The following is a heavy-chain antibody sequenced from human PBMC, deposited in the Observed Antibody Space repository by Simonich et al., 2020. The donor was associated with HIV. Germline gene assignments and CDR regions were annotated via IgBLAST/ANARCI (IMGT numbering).Heavy chain of an antibody. J-gene: IGHJ4*02. CDR3: ARGPGTGDFDY. D-gene: IGHD3-10*01. CDR2: TNPNRGGT. V-gene: IGHV1-2*02. Sequence: QVQLVQSGAEVKKHGASVKVYCKTSGYSFTSYDINWVRQATGQGLEWMGWTNPNRGGTKYAQKFQGRVTMTRDTSISTAYMELSRLRSDDTAVYYCARGPGTGDFDYWGQGTLVTVSS. CDR1: GYSFTSYD.